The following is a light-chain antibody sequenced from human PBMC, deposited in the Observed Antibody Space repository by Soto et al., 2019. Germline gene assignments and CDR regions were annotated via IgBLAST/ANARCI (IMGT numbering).Light chain of an antibody. CDR1: QSISTY. CDR2: AAS. CDR3: QQYNTYST. Sequence: IHMTLSPSSMSASVGNRVIITCRASQSISTYLNWYQQKPGKAPKFLIYAASSLQSGVPSRFSGSGSGTEFTLTISSLKPDDFATYYCQQYNTYSTFGQGTRLEIK. J-gene: IGKJ5*01. V-gene: IGKV1-16*01.